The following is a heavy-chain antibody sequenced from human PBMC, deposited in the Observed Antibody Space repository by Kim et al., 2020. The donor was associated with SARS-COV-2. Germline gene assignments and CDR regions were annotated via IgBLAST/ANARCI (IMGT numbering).Heavy chain of an antibody. J-gene: IGHJ6*02. CDR2: ISYDGSNK. V-gene: IGHV3-30*18. D-gene: IGHD4-17*01. CDR1: GFTFSSYG. CDR3: AKVRYGDYYYYGMDV. Sequence: GGSLRLSCAASGFTFSSYGMHWVRQAPGKGLEWVAVISYDGSNKYYADSVKGRFTISRDNSKNTLYLQMNSLRAEDTAVYYCAKVRYGDYYYYGMDVWGQGTTVTVSS.